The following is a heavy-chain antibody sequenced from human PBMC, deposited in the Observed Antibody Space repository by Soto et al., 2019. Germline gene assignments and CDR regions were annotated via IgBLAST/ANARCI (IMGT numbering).Heavy chain of an antibody. CDR3: AKDRKSPVGRNWFDP. V-gene: IGHV3-23*01. Sequence: GGSLRLSCVGSGFTLSSYAMSWVRQAPGKGLEWVSAISGSGGSTYYADSVKGRFTISRDNSKNTLYLQMNSLRAEDTAVYYCAKDRKSPVGRNWFDPWGQGTLVTVS. CDR1: GFTLSSYA. J-gene: IGHJ5*02. CDR2: ISGSGGST.